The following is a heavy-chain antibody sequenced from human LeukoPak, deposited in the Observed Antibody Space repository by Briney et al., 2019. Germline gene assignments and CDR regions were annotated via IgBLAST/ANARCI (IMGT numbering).Heavy chain of an antibody. CDR3: AIGSGWYLGIDY. D-gene: IGHD6-19*01. Sequence: ASVKVSCKASGYTFTSYAMHWVRQAPGQRLEWMGWINAGNGNTKYSQKFQGRVTITRDTSASTAYMELSSLRSEDTAVYYCAIGSGWYLGIDYWGQGTLVTVSS. CDR1: GYTFTSYA. V-gene: IGHV1-3*01. J-gene: IGHJ4*02. CDR2: INAGNGNT.